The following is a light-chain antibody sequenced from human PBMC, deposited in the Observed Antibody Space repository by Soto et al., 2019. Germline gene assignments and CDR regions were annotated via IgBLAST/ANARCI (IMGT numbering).Light chain of an antibody. Sequence: EIVLTQSPGTLSLSPGERATLSCRASQSVSSSYLAWYQQKPGQAPRLLIYGAFSRATGIPDRFSGSGSGTDVTLTISRLEPEDFAVYYCQQYGSSPPEVTFGGGTKVEIK. CDR2: GAF. CDR1: QSVSSSY. V-gene: IGKV3-20*01. CDR3: QQYGSSPPEVT. J-gene: IGKJ4*01.